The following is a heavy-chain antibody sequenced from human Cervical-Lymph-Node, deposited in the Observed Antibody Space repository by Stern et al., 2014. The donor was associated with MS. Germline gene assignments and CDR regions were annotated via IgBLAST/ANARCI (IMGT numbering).Heavy chain of an antibody. CDR1: GYTFTHYG. J-gene: IGHJ4*02. CDR3: ARLRLGNITRDY. CDR2: VNTNTGIP. V-gene: IGHV7-4-1*01. Sequence: QVQLVQSGSELKKPGASVKVSCKASGYTFTHYGINWVRQAPGQGLEWKGLVNTNTGIPTYSQALPGRFVFVFVASASTASSSIRGLKADDTAIDYCARLRLGNITRDYWGPGTLVTVSS. D-gene: IGHD1-14*01.